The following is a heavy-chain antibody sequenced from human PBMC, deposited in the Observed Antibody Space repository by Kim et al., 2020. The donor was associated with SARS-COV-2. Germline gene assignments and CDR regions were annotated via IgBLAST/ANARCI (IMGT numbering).Heavy chain of an antibody. CDR2: ISAYNGNT. J-gene: IGHJ4*02. D-gene: IGHD3-10*01. Sequence: ASVKVSCKASGYTFTSYGISWVRQAPGQGLEWMGWISAYNGNTNYAQKLQGRVTMTTDTSTSTAYMELRSLRSDDTAAYYCARDGILWFGESPLFDYWGQGTLVTVSS. CDR1: GYTFTSYG. V-gene: IGHV1-18*01. CDR3: ARDGILWFGESPLFDY.